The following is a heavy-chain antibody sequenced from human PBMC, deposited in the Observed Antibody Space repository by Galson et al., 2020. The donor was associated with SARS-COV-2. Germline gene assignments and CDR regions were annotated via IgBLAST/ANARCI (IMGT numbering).Heavy chain of an antibody. D-gene: IGHD2-15*01. J-gene: IGHJ4*02. Sequence: TGGSLRLSCAASGFTFSSYGMHWVRQAPGKGLEWVAVISYDGSNKYYADSVKGRFTISRDNSKNTLYLQMNSLRAEDTAVYYCAKDHVCSGGSCYDGVLKYWGQGTLVTVSS. V-gene: IGHV3-30*18. CDR3: AKDHVCSGGSCYDGVLKY. CDR2: ISYDGSNK. CDR1: GFTFSSYG.